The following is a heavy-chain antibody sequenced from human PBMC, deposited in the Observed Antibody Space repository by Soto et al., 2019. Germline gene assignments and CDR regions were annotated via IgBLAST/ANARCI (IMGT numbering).Heavy chain of an antibody. J-gene: IGHJ5*02. CDR1: GYIFTNYD. D-gene: IGHD4-17*01. CDR2: INPNSGNT. CDR3: ARRIKYGVYSTGFDP. V-gene: IGHV1-8*01. Sequence: QVQLVQSGAEVKTPGASVKVSCKASGYIFTNYDINWVRQATGQGLEYLGWINPNSGNTGYVQKFQGRVTMTRNTPINTAYMELNSLRSEDTASYYCARRIKYGVYSTGFDPWGQGTRVTVSS.